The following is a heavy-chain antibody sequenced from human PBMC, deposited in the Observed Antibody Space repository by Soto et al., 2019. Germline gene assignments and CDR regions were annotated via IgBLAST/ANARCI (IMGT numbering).Heavy chain of an antibody. CDR1: GYSISSGYY. Sequence: SETLSLTCAVSGYSISSGYYWGWLRQPPGKGLEWIGRMYHGGSTYYNPSLNSRVTLSIDMTNNHVSLILNSVTAADTAVYYCARVGPWVPYYYDSSPYTFENWFDPWGQGTLVTVSS. CDR2: MYHGGST. V-gene: IGHV4-38-2*01. J-gene: IGHJ5*02. CDR3: ARVGPWVPYYYDSSPYTFENWFDP. D-gene: IGHD3-22*01.